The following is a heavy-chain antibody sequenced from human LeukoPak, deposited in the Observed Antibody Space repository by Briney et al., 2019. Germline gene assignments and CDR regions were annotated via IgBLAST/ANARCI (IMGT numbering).Heavy chain of an antibody. Sequence: GGSLRLSCAASGFTFSSYSMNWVRQAPGKGLEWVSSISSSSSYIYYADSVQGRFTISRDNSKNTLYLQMNSLRAEDTAVYYCARTEVYWYDYWGQGTLVTVSS. J-gene: IGHJ4*02. CDR2: ISSSSSYI. V-gene: IGHV3-21*01. CDR3: ARTEVYWYDY. CDR1: GFTFSSYS. D-gene: IGHD2-8*02.